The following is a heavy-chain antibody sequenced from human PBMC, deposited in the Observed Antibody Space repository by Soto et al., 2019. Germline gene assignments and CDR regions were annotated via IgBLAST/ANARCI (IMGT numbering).Heavy chain of an antibody. CDR3: AKDIFPFAQSSDSSGRGYFDY. Sequence: GESLKISCAASGFTFSSYAMSWVRQAPGKGLEWVSAISVSGGGTYYVDSVKGRFTISRDNSKNTLYLQMNSLRAEDTAVYYCAKDIFPFAQSSDSSGRGYFDYWGQGSLVTVSS. CDR2: ISVSGGGT. CDR1: GFTFSSYA. D-gene: IGHD3-22*01. J-gene: IGHJ4*02. V-gene: IGHV3-23*01.